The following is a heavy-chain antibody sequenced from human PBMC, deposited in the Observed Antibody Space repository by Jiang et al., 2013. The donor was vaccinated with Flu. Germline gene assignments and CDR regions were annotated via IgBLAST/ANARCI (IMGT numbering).Heavy chain of an antibody. CDR2: IYYSGST. Sequence: GLVKPSETLSLTCTVSGGSISSSSYYWGWIRQPPGKGLEWIGSIYYSGSTYYNPSLKSRVTISVDTSKNQFSLKLSSVTAADTAVYYCARQERYCSGGSCPRGDYFDYWGQGTLVTVSS. CDR1: GGSISSSSYY. CDR3: ARQERYCSGGSCPRGDYFDY. D-gene: IGHD2-15*01. V-gene: IGHV4-39*01. J-gene: IGHJ4*02.